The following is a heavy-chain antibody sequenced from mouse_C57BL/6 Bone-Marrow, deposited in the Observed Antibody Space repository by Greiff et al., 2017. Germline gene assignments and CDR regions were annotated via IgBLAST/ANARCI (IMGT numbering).Heavy chain of an antibody. Sequence: VQLQQSGAELVRPGASVKLSCSASGFNIKDDYMHWVKQRPEQGLEWIGWIDPENGDTEYASKFQGKATITADTSSNTAYLQLSSLTSGDTAVYYCTPYYYGSSYGYFDVWGTGTTVTVSS. CDR2: IDPENGDT. V-gene: IGHV14-4*01. D-gene: IGHD1-1*01. J-gene: IGHJ1*03. CDR1: GFNIKDDY. CDR3: TPYYYGSSYGYFDV.